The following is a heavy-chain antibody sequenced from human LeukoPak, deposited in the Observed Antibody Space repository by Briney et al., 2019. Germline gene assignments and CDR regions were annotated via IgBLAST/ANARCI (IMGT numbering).Heavy chain of an antibody. J-gene: IGHJ4*02. D-gene: IGHD3-10*01. Sequence: PSETLSLTCTVSGGSISSSKYYWAWIRQPPGKGLDWIGSIYNSGSTYYNPSLKSRVTISVDTSKNQFSLKLSSVTAADTAVYFCARDPNSRELKNDSWGQGTLVTVSS. CDR2: IYNSGST. CDR3: ARDPNSRELKNDS. CDR1: GGSISSSKYY. V-gene: IGHV4-39*07.